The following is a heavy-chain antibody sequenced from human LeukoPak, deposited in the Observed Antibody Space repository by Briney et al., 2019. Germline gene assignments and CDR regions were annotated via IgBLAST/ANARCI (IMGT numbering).Heavy chain of an antibody. D-gene: IGHD2-21*01. Sequence: PGGSLRLSCAASGVTFSSYWIHWVRQAPGKGLVWVSRINTDGSTTTYADSVKGRLTISRDNAKSTVYLQMNSLRAEDAALYYCARGTYPLDYWGQGTLVTVSS. CDR1: GVTFSSYW. CDR2: INTDGSTT. CDR3: ARGTYPLDY. J-gene: IGHJ4*02. V-gene: IGHV3-74*01.